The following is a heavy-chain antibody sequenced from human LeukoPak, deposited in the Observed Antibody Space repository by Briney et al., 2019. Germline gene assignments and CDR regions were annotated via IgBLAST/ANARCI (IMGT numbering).Heavy chain of an antibody. CDR1: GYTFTSYG. Sequence: VASVKVSCKASGYTFTSYGISWVRQAPGRGLEWMGWISAYNGNTNYAQKFQGRVTMTRNTSISTAYMELSSLRSEDTAVYYCARGTYSYGLMNIDYWGQGTLVTVSS. V-gene: IGHV1-18*01. CDR2: ISAYNGNT. CDR3: ARGTYSYGLMNIDY. J-gene: IGHJ4*02. D-gene: IGHD5-18*01.